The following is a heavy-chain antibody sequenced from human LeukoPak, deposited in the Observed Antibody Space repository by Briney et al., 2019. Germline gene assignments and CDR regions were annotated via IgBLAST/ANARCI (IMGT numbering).Heavy chain of an antibody. V-gene: IGHV3-23*01. CDR1: GFTFSNYA. D-gene: IGHD5-12*01. Sequence: GGSLRLSCAASGFTFSNYAMSWVRQAPGKGLEWVSGISGGGGSRYYADSVKGRFTISRDNSKNTLYLQMNSLSAEDTAVYYCAKDKAAIHYYFDQWGQGTLVTVSS. J-gene: IGHJ4*02. CDR2: ISGGGGSR. CDR3: AKDKAAIHYYFDQ.